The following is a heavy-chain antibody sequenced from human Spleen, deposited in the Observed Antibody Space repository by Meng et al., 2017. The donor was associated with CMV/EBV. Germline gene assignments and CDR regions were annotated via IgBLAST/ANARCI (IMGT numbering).Heavy chain of an antibody. J-gene: IGHJ5*02. CDR1: GLNFGDYY. Sequence: GESLKISCAASGLNFGDYYMSWIRQAPGKGLEWVSYISNSGDTVFYADSVRGRFTISRDNAKNSLYLQMNSLRTEDTAVYYCASGGAAAYWNLFDPWGQGTLVTVSS. V-gene: IGHV3-11*01. D-gene: IGHD2-2*01. CDR2: ISNSGDTV. CDR3: ASGGAAAYWNLFDP.